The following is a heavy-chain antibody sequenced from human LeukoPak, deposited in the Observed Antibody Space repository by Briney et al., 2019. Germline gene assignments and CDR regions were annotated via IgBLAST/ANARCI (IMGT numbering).Heavy chain of an antibody. CDR2: INPGDSDT. V-gene: IGHV5-51*01. Sequence: GESLKISCKASGYTFTNYWIGWVRQMPGKGLEWMGIINPGDSDTRYSPPFQGQVIISVDKSISTAYLQWSSLKASDTAMYFCARHHNYLNSRTSLKDYWGQGTLVTVTS. CDR3: ARHHNYLNSRTSLKDY. D-gene: IGHD5-24*01. CDR1: GYTFTNYW. J-gene: IGHJ4*02.